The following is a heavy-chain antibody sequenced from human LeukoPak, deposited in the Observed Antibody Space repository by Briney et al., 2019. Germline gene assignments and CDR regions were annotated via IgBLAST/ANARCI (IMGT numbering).Heavy chain of an antibody. J-gene: IGHJ4*02. D-gene: IGHD5-18*01. CDR1: GFTVSSNY. CDR3: ARGRYSSTTYYFDY. V-gene: IGHV3-53*01. Sequence: GGSLRLSCAASGFTVSSNYMSWVRQAPGKGLEWASVIYSGGSTYYADSVKGRFTISRDNSKNTLYLQMSSLRAEDTAVYYCARGRYSSTTYYFDYWGQGTPVTVSS. CDR2: IYSGGST.